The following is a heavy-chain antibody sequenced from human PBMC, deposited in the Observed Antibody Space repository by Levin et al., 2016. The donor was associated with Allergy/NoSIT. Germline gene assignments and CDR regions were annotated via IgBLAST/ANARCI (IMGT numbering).Heavy chain of an antibody. CDR3: ATAFGPYEPLYYYGMDV. J-gene: IGHJ6*02. Sequence: SETLSLTCTVSGGSISSSSYYWGWIRQPPGKGLEWIGSIYYSGSTYYNPSLKSRVTISVDTSKNQFSLKLSSVTAADTAVYYCATAFGPYEPLYYYGMDVWDQGTTVTVSS. V-gene: IGHV4-39*01. CDR1: GGSISSSSYY. CDR2: IYYSGST. D-gene: IGHD3-22*01.